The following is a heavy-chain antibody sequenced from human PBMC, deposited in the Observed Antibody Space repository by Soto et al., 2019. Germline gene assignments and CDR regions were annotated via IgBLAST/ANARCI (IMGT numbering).Heavy chain of an antibody. J-gene: IGHJ6*02. CDR2: IIPIFPTP. V-gene: IGHV1-69*05. CDR3: ARDKDRLQLGGNYYYIMDV. D-gene: IGHD3-3*02. CDR1: GGTFRTAA. Sequence: QVQLVQSGAEVKKPGSSVKISCKASGGTFRTAAFSWVRQAPGQGLEWMGGIIPIFPTPDYAQKFQGRVTITPAESTTPTCTEMTSLRSEDTAIYYCARDKDRLQLGGNYYYIMDVWGQGTTVTVSS.